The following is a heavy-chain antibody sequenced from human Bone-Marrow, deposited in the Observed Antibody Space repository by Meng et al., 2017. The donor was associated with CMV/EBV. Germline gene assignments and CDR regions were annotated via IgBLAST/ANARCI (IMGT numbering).Heavy chain of an antibody. V-gene: IGHV4-59*01. D-gene: IGHD3-3*01. CDR1: GGSINSYY. Sequence: SETLSLTCTVSGGSINSYYWNWIRQPPGKGLEWIGYMSDSGNTNYSPALKSRVTISVGTSKNQFSLRLSSVTAADTAVYYCTIFGSRSDGMGVWGQGNKVNGAS. CDR2: MSDSGNT. CDR3: TIFGSRSDGMGV. J-gene: IGHJ6*01.